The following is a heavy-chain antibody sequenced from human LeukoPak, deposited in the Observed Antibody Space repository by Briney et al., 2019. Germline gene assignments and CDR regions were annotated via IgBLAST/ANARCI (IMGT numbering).Heavy chain of an antibody. CDR3: ARLIRGVYYFDH. CDR1: GYSFTYC. CDR2: INPVESDT. J-gene: IGHJ4*02. D-gene: IGHD3-10*01. Sequence: GESLKISCKGSGYSFTYCIGWVPQMPAKGPEWMGIINPVESDTKYRPSFQGQVTISADKSISTAYLQWSSLKASDTAMYYCARLIRGVYYFDHWGQGTLVTVSS. V-gene: IGHV5-51*01.